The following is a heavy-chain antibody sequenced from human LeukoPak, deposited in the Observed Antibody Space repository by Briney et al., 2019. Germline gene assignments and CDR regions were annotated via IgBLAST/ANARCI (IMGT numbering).Heavy chain of an antibody. D-gene: IGHD3-3*01. CDR2: IYYSGST. Sequence: SETLSLTCTVSGGSISSSSYYWGWIRQPPGKGLEWIGSIYYSGSTYYNPSLKSRVTISVDTSKNQFSLKLSSVTAADTAVYYCARSRGTYYDFWSGYALFDYWGQGTLVTVPS. J-gene: IGHJ4*02. CDR1: GGSISSSSYY. CDR3: ARSRGTYYDFWSGYALFDY. V-gene: IGHV4-39*01.